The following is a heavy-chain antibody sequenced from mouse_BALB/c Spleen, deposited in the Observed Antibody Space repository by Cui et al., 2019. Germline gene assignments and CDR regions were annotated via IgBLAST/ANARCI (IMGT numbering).Heavy chain of an antibody. D-gene: IGHD1-1*01. CDR3: ARYDYYGSSYFDY. J-gene: IGHJ2*01. V-gene: IGHV1-72*01. Sequence: QVQLQQPGAELVKPGASVKLSCKASGYTFTSYLMHWVRQRPGRGLEWIGRIDPNSGGTKYIEKFKIKATLTVDKPSSTAYMQLNSLTSEDSAVYYCARYDYYGSSYFDYWGQGTTLTVSS. CDR2: IDPNSGGT. CDR1: GYTFTSYL.